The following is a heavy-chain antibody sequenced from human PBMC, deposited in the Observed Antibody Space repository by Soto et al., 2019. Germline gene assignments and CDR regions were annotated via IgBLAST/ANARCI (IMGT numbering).Heavy chain of an antibody. V-gene: IGHV1-18*01. Sequence: ASVKVSCKASGYTFTNYGVSWVRQAPGQGLEWMGWIGGYKGNTNYAQKLQGRVTLTTDTSTSTAYMEQRSLRSDNTAFYYCAPHTWDIGMPSGYWGKGSLVIVS. J-gene: IGHJ4*02. CDR3: APHTWDIGMPSGY. CDR1: GYTFTNYG. CDR2: IGGYKGNT. D-gene: IGHD5-12*01.